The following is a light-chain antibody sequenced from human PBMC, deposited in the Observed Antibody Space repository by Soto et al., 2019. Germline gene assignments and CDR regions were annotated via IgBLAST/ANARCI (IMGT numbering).Light chain of an antibody. J-gene: IGLJ1*01. CDR1: SSDVGTYNL. Sequence: QSALAQPASVAGTPGQSIARSCTGTSSDVGTYNLVSWYQQHPGKAPKLLISEGGKPPSGVSDRFSGSKSGNTASLTISGLQAEDEADYYCCSFAAGNTYVFGNGTKVTVL. V-gene: IGLV2-23*01. CDR3: CSFAAGNTYV. CDR2: EGG.